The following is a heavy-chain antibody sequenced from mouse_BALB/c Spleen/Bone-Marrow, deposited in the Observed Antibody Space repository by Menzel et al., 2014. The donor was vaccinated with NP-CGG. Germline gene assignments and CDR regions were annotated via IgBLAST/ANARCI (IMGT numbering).Heavy chain of an antibody. CDR2: IDISDSYT. CDR3: ARGGANVDN. V-gene: IGHV1-69*01. J-gene: IGHJ2*01. Sequence: QVHVKQSRAELVMPGASVKMSCKASGHTFTDHWMHWVKQRPGQGLEWIGAIDISDSYTTYNQTIKGKATLTVDESSSTAYKQLSRLTSEDSAVYCCARGGANVDNWGQGTTLTVSS. CDR1: GHTFTDHW.